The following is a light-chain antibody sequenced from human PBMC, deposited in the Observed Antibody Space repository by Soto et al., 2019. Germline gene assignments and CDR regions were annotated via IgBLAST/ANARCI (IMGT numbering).Light chain of an antibody. CDR2: DVN. CDR3: CSYSGSSTLVV. Sequence: QSALTQPASVSGSPGQSITISCTGTSSDVGGYNLVSWYQQHPGKAPRLMIYDVNIRPSGVSNRFSGSRSGNMASLTISGLQAEDEADYYCCSYSGSSTLVVFGGGTKLTVL. V-gene: IGLV2-14*03. CDR1: SSDVGGYNL. J-gene: IGLJ2*01.